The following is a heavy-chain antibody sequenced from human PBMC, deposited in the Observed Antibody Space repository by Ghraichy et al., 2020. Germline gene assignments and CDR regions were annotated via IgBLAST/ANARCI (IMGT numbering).Heavy chain of an antibody. CDR1: GGSFSSYT. CDR2: IIPILNRA. J-gene: IGHJ5*02. V-gene: IGHV1-69*02. D-gene: IGHD6-13*01. Sequence: SVKVSCKASGGSFSSYTTTWVRQAPGQGLEWMGRIIPILNRASYAQKFQGRVTITADTSTNTAYMELSSLRSEDTAVYYCARFNSTSWYSATVFDPWGQGTLVTVSS. CDR3: ARFNSTSWYSATVFDP.